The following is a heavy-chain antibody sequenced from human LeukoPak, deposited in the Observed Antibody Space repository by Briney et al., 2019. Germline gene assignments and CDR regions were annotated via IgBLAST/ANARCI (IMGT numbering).Heavy chain of an antibody. CDR1: GDSISTSGYY. CDR2: IYYIGNT. J-gene: IGHJ6*02. V-gene: IGHV4-39*07. Sequence: SETLSLTCTVSGDSISTSGYYYDWIRQPPGKGLEWIGNIYYIGNTWYNPSLKSRVTISVDTSKNQFSLKLSSVTAADTAVYYCARGRGSSGWYYYYGMDVWGQGTTVTVSS. D-gene: IGHD6-19*01. CDR3: ARGRGSSGWYYYYGMDV.